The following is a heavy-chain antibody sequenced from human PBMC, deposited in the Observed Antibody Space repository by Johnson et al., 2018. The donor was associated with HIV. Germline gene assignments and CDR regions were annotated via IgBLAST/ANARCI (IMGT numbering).Heavy chain of an antibody. Sequence: VQLVESGGGLVQPGGSLRLSCTASGFTFSNYAMHWVRQAPGKGLEWVSGLSWNSGSIGYADSVKGRFTISRDNAKNSLYLQMNSLKTEDTAVYYCTTDRYAFDIWGQGTLVTVSS. CDR2: LSWNSGSI. J-gene: IGHJ3*02. CDR3: TTDRYAFDI. D-gene: IGHD1-1*01. V-gene: IGHV3-9*01. CDR1: GFTFSNYA.